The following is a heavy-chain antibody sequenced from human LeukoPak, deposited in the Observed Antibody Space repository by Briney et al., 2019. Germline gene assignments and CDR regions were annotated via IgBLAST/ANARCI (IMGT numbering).Heavy chain of an antibody. Sequence: SETLSLTCTVSGGSISSSSYYWGWIRQPPGKGLEWIGSIYYSGSTDYNPSLKSRVTISVDTSKNQFSLKLSSVTAADTAVYYCARQPSSIAATFDYWGQGTLVTVSS. CDR2: IYYSGST. CDR1: GGSISSSSYY. J-gene: IGHJ4*02. D-gene: IGHD6-6*01. V-gene: IGHV4-39*01. CDR3: ARQPSSIAATFDY.